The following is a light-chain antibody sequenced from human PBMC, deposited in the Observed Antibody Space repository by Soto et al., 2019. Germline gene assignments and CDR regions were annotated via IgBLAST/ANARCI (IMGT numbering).Light chain of an antibody. CDR2: GAS. V-gene: IGKV3-15*01. CDR1: QSLSRN. Sequence: EILMTQSPATLSVSPGERATLSCRASQSLSRNLAWYQQKPGQAPRLLIYGASTRASGIPARFRGSGSGTEFSPTTSSLQAEDFALEYCQHYNDWPPAFTFGPGTKVDL. CDR3: QHYNDWPPAFT. J-gene: IGKJ3*01.